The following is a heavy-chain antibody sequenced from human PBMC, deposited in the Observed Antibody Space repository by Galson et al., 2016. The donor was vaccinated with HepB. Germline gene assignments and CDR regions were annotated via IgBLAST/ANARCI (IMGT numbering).Heavy chain of an antibody. CDR2: IDGGSGDNT. D-gene: IGHD4/OR15-4a*01. J-gene: IGHJ6*02. CDR3: ARRVPRSGMDV. CDR1: GFNFDFYA. Sequence: SLRLSCAASGFNFDFYAMNWVRQAPGKGLEWVSTIDGGSGDNTYYADSVKGRFTISRDNSKNTLFLQMNSLRADDMAVYYCARRVPRSGMDVWGQGTTGAVSS. V-gene: IGHV3-23*01.